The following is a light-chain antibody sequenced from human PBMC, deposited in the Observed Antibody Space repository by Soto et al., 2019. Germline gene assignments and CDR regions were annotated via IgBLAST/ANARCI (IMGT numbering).Light chain of an antibody. Sequence: QSVLTQPASVSGSPGQSITISCIETSSHVGGYNYVSWYQQHPGKAPKLMIYDVSNRPSGVSNRFSGSKSGNTASLTISGLQAEDEADYYCSSYTSSSTLYVFGTGTKLTVL. CDR3: SSYTSSSTLYV. V-gene: IGLV2-14*01. CDR2: DVS. CDR1: SSHVGGYNY. J-gene: IGLJ1*01.